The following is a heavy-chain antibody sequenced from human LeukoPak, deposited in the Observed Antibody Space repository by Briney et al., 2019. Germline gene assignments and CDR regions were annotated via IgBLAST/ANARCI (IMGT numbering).Heavy chain of an antibody. CDR2: INACNGNT. J-gene: IGHJ4*02. D-gene: IGHD3-16*01. CDR3: ARADGLGELGVVDY. Sequence: ASLKVSCKASGYTFTSYAMHWVRQAPGQRLECMGWINACNGNTKYSQKFQGRVTITRDTSARTAYMELGSLRSEDTAVYYCARADGLGELGVVDYWVQGTLVSVCS. V-gene: IGHV1-3*01. CDR1: GYTFTSYA.